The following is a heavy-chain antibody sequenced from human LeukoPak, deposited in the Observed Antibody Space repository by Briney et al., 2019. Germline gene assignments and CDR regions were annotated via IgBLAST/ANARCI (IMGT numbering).Heavy chain of an antibody. CDR2: INPNSGGT. Sequence: GASVKVSCKASGYTFTGYYMHWVRQARGQGLEWMGWINPNSGGTNYAQKFQGRVTMTRDTSISTAYMELNRLRSDDTAVYYCARVHSGYDFFDYWGQGTLVTVSS. J-gene: IGHJ4*02. V-gene: IGHV1-2*02. D-gene: IGHD5-12*01. CDR1: GYTFTGYY. CDR3: ARVHSGYDFFDY.